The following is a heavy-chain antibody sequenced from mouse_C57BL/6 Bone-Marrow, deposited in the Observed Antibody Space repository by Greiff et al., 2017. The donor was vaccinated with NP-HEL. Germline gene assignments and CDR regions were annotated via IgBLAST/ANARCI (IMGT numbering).Heavy chain of an antibody. CDR2: INPGRGGT. Sequence: QVQLQQSGAELVRPGTSVKVSCKASGYAFTNYLIEWVKQRPGQGLEWIGVINPGRGGTNYNEKFKGKATLTADKSSSTAYMQLSSLTSEDSAVYFCARSSNYVAWFADWGQGTLVTVSA. CDR1: GYAFTNYL. CDR3: ARSSNYVAWFAD. V-gene: IGHV1-54*01. D-gene: IGHD2-5*01. J-gene: IGHJ3*01.